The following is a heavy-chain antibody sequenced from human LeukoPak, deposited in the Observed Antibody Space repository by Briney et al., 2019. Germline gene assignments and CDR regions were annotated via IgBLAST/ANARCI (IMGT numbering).Heavy chain of an antibody. CDR3: ARGGSHAY. CDR2: IKPDGSET. J-gene: IGHJ4*02. CDR1: GFTFSNYW. Sequence: GGSLRLSCAASGFTFSNYWMSWVRQAPGTGLEWVANIKPDGSETHYVDSVEGRSTISRDSAKNSLYLQMNSLRAEDTAVYYCARGGSHAYWGQGTLVTVSS. V-gene: IGHV3-7*05. D-gene: IGHD3-10*01.